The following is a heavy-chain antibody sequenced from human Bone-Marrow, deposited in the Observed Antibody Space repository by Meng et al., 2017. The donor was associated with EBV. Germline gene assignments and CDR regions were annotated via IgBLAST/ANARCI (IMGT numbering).Heavy chain of an antibody. V-gene: IGHV4-61*01. CDR2: IYSIGST. D-gene: IGHD1-20*01. J-gene: IGHJ4*02. CDR1: CGSVCSVSFY. Sequence: VQRRACSLGLVEPSVTRSLTCTGSCGSVCSVSFYWSWIRQPPGKGLEWIGYIYSIGSTYYNPSLQSRVTISVDTSKNQFSLKLSSVTAADTAVYYCARDSGITGTNDVDYWGQGTLVTVSS. CDR3: ARDSGITGTNDVDY.